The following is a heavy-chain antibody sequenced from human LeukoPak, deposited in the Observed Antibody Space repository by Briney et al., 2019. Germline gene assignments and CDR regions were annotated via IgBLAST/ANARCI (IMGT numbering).Heavy chain of an antibody. Sequence: SVKVSCKASGYTFTSYGISWVRQAPGQGLEWMGRIIPIFGTANYAQKFQGRVTITTDESTSTAYMELSSLRSEDTAVYYCARDSLGYCSGGSCYSGAFDIWGQGTMVTVSS. CDR3: ARDSLGYCSGGSCYSGAFDI. V-gene: IGHV1-69*05. J-gene: IGHJ3*02. D-gene: IGHD2-15*01. CDR1: GYTFTSYG. CDR2: IIPIFGTA.